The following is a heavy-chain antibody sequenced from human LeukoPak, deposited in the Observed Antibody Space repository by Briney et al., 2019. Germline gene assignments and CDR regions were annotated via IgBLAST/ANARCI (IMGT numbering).Heavy chain of an antibody. CDR1: GGPFSSYA. CDR2: IIPIFGTA. Sequence: SVKVSFKASGGPFSSYAISWVRQAPGQGLEWMGGIIPIFGTANYAQKFQGRVTITADESTSTAYMELSSLRSEDTAVYYCARLTARQTRYYYYYMDVWGKGTTVTVSS. D-gene: IGHD6-6*01. CDR3: ARLTARQTRYYYYYMDV. J-gene: IGHJ6*03. V-gene: IGHV1-69*01.